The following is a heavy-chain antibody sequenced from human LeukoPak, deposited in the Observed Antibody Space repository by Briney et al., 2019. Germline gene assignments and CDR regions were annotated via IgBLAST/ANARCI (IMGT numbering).Heavy chain of an antibody. V-gene: IGHV3-11*01. D-gene: IGHD3-22*01. CDR2: ISHSGSNL. Sequence: GGSLRLSCAASGFTFSDSFMNWIRQAPGKGLEWLSYISHSGSNLDYAESVRGRFTISRDNANHSLHLQINSLRAEDTAVYYCARGDSSGAPDYWGQGTLVTVSS. CDR1: GFTFSDSF. J-gene: IGHJ4*02. CDR3: ARGDSSGAPDY.